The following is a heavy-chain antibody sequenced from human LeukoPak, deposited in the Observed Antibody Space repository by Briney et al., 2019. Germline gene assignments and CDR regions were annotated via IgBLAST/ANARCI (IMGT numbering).Heavy chain of an antibody. CDR2: ICTSGST. J-gene: IGHJ4*02. D-gene: IGHD1-1*01. CDR1: GGSISSGSYY. V-gene: IGHV4-61*02. Sequence: SETLSLTCTVSGGSISSGSYYWSWIRQPAGKGLEWIGRICTSGSTNYNPPPKSRVTISVDTSKKQFSLKLGSVTAADTAVYYCARDRNGDYADYWGQGTLVTVSS. CDR3: ARDRNGDYADY.